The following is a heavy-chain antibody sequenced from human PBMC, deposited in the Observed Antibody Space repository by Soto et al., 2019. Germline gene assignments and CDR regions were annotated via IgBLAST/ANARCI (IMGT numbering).Heavy chain of an antibody. V-gene: IGHV1-46*01. Sequence: ASVKVSCKASGYTFTSYYMHWARQAPGQGLEWMGIMNPSGGSTSYAQKFQGRVTMTRDTSTSTVYMELSSLRAEDTAVYYRAKVDTSSWPHAFDYWGQGTLVTVSS. CDR1: GYTFTSYY. J-gene: IGHJ4*02. D-gene: IGHD6-13*01. CDR3: AKVDTSSWPHAFDY. CDR2: MNPSGGST.